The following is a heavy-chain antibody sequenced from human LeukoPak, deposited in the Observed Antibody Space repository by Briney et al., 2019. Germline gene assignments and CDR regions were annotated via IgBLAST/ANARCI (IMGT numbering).Heavy chain of an antibody. CDR1: GGTFSSYA. Sequence: ASVKVSCKASGGTFSSYAISWVRQAPGQGLEWMGGIIPIFGTANCAQKFQGRVTITADKSTSTAYMELSSLRSEDTAVYYCARGMVLWFGELLYQRWFDPWGQGTLVTVSS. D-gene: IGHD3-10*01. CDR3: ARGMVLWFGELLYQRWFDP. CDR2: IIPIFGTA. J-gene: IGHJ5*02. V-gene: IGHV1-69*06.